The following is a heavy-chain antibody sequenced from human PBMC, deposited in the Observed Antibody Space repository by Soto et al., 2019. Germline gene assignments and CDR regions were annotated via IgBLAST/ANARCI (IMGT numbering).Heavy chain of an antibody. Sequence: QVQLVQSGAELKKPGASVKVSCKASGYTFSNYDMNWVRQATGQGPEWIGWVNPNNGDTGYAQKFQGRVTLTTDISXXXXXXXLXXXRSEDTAIYYCAKVSRKGSAIDFDYWGQGTLITVSS. J-gene: IGHJ4*02. CDR1: GYTFSNYD. V-gene: IGHV1-8*01. D-gene: IGHD3-10*01. CDR2: VNPNNGDT. CDR3: AKVSRKGSAIDFDY.